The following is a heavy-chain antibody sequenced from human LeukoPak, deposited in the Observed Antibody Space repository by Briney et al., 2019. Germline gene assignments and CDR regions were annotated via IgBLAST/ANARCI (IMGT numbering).Heavy chain of an antibody. CDR2: ISAYNGNT. V-gene: IGHV1-18*01. CDR3: ARDHCSGGSCYFTFGDY. J-gene: IGHJ4*02. Sequence: ASVKVSCKASGYTFTSYGISGVRPAPGQGVEWMGWISAYNGNTNYAQKLQGRVTMTTDTSTSTAYMELRSLRPDDTAVYYCARDHCSGGSCYFTFGDYWGQGTLVTVSS. CDR1: GYTFTSYG. D-gene: IGHD2-15*01.